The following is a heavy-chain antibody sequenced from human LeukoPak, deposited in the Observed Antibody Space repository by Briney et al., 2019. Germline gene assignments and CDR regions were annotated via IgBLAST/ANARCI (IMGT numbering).Heavy chain of an antibody. J-gene: IGHJ4*02. CDR3: ARSPGIVAAHDS. V-gene: IGHV1-69*13. CDR1: GGTFSSYA. CDR2: SIPIFGTA. Sequence: SVKVSCKASGGTFSSYAISWVRQAPGQGLEWMGGSIPIFGTANYAQKFQGRVTITAAESTSTAYMELSSLRSEDTAVYYCARSPGIVAAHDSWGQGTLVTVSS. D-gene: IGHD1-26*01.